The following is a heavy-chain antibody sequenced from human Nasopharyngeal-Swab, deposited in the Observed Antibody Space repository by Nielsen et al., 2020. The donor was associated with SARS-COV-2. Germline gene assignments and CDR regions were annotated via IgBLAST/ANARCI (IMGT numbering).Heavy chain of an antibody. Sequence: GGSLRLSCAASGFTFDDYAMHWVRQAPGKGLERVSGISWNSGSIGYADSVKGRFTISRDNAKNSLYLQMNSLRAEDTALYYCAKDIGPGTKLRYGMDVWGQGTTVTVSS. J-gene: IGHJ6*02. CDR1: GFTFDDYA. D-gene: IGHD1-7*01. CDR2: ISWNSGSI. CDR3: AKDIGPGTKLRYGMDV. V-gene: IGHV3-9*01.